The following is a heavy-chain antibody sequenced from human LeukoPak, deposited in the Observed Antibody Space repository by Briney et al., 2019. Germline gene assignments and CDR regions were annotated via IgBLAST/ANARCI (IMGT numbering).Heavy chain of an antibody. Sequence: SETLSLTCAVYGGSFSGYYWSWIRQPPGKGLEWIGEINHSGSTNYNPSLKSRVTIPVDTSKNQFSLKLSSVTAADTAVYYCARGTITMVRENNWFDPWGQGTLVTVSS. CDR2: INHSGST. CDR1: GGSFSGYY. D-gene: IGHD3-10*01. V-gene: IGHV4-34*01. J-gene: IGHJ5*02. CDR3: ARGTITMVRENNWFDP.